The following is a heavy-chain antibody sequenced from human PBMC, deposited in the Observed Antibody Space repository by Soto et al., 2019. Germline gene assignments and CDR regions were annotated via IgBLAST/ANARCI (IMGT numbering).Heavy chain of an antibody. Sequence: QVQLVQSGAEVKKPGASVKVSCKASGYTFTSYAMHWVRQAPGQRLEWMGWINAGNGNTKYSQKFQGRVTNSRDHTGGTGYMELSRLRTEETAVYYCARDRTVGMPMVRGGRFGPRGQGTLVTVSS. V-gene: IGHV1-3*01. CDR2: INAGNGNT. CDR3: ARDRTVGMPMVRGGRFGP. CDR1: GYTFTSYA. D-gene: IGHD3-10*01. J-gene: IGHJ5*02.